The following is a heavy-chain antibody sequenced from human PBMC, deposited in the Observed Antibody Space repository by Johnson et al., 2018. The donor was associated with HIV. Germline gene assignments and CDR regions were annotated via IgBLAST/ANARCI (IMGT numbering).Heavy chain of an antibody. J-gene: IGHJ3*01. D-gene: IGHD7-27*01. Sequence: QEQLVESGGGVVQPGRSLKLSCAASGFTFSSYAMHWVRQAPGKGLDWVAVISYDGSNKYYADSVKGRFTISRDNSKNTLYLQMNSLRAEDTAVYYCARDLTNWGVGDAFDVWGQGTMVTVSS. V-gene: IGHV3-30-3*01. CDR1: GFTFSSYA. CDR2: ISYDGSNK. CDR3: ARDLTNWGVGDAFDV.